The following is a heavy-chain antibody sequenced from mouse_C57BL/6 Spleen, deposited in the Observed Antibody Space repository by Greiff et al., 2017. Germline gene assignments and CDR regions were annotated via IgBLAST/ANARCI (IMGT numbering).Heavy chain of an antibody. CDR3: ARRGDGGAMDY. CDR2: IYPRSGNT. J-gene: IGHJ4*01. CDR1: GYTFTSYG. V-gene: IGHV1-81*01. Sequence: QVHVKQSGAELARPGASVKLSCKASGYTFTSYGISWVKQRTGQGLEWIGEIYPRSGNTYYNEKFKGKATLTADKSSSTAYMELRSLTSEDSAVYFCARRGDGGAMDYWGQGTSVTVSS. D-gene: IGHD3-3*01.